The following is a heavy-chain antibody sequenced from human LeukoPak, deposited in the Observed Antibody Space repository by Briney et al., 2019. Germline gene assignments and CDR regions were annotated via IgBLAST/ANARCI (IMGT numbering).Heavy chain of an antibody. CDR2: TSYDGINK. CDR3: AMGTYFYGVDV. J-gene: IGHJ6*02. V-gene: IGHV3-30*03. Sequence: PGRSLRLSCAASGFTFSIYGMHGVRQAPGKGLEWVAGTSYDGINKYYADSVKGRFTISRDNSKNTLYLQMNSLRAEDTAVYYCAMGTYFYGVDVWGQGTTVTVSS. CDR1: GFTFSIYG. D-gene: IGHD7-27*01.